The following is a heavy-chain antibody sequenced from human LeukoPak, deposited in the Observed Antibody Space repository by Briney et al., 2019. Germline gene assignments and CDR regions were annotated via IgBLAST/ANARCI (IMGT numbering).Heavy chain of an antibody. CDR3: ARIYTGISIAAAGTGYFDY. CDR2: IYYSGST. V-gene: IGHV4-39*07. CDR1: GGSISSSSYY. D-gene: IGHD6-13*01. Sequence: PSETLSLTCTVSGGSISSSSYYWGWIRQPPGKGLEWIGSIYYSGSTYYNPSLKSRVTISVDTSKNQFSLKLSSVTAADTAVYYCARIYTGISIAAAGTGYFDYWGQGTLVTVSS. J-gene: IGHJ4*02.